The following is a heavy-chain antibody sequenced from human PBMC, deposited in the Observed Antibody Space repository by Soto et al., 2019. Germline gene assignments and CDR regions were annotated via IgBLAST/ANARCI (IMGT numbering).Heavy chain of an antibody. CDR2: INPNSGGT. Sequence: VASVKVSCKASGYTFTGYYMHWVRQAPGQGLEWMGWINPNSGGTNYAQKFQGRVTMTRDTSISTAYMELSRLRSDDTAVYYCASHDFWSGHYDYGMDVWGQGTRVTVSS. V-gene: IGHV1-2*02. D-gene: IGHD3-3*01. J-gene: IGHJ6*02. CDR1: GYTFTGYY. CDR3: ASHDFWSGHYDYGMDV.